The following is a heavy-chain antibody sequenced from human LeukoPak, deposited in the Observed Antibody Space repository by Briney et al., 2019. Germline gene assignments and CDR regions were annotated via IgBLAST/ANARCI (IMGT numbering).Heavy chain of an antibody. V-gene: IGHV1-2*02. J-gene: IGHJ5*01. CDR3: ARDYLSSSGWYDC. D-gene: IGHD6-19*01. CDR2: INPNSGGT. Sequence: ASVKVSCKASGYTFTGYYMHWVRQAPGQGLEWMGWINPNSGGTNYAQKFQGRVTMTRDTSISTAYMELSRLRSDDTAVYYCARDYLSSSGWYDCWGQGTLVTVSS. CDR1: GYTFTGYY.